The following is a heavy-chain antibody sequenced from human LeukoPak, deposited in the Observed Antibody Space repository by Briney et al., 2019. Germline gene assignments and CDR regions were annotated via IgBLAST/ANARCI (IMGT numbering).Heavy chain of an antibody. V-gene: IGHV3-48*04. J-gene: IGHJ3*02. CDR1: GITLSNYG. CDR2: IHGGGGTI. D-gene: IGHD6-13*01. Sequence: PGGSLRLSCAVSGITLSNYGMSWVRQAPGKGLEWVSYIHGGGGTIYYADSVKGRFTISRDSTKNSLYLQMHSLRAEDTAVYYCARENSRSDAFDIWGQGTMVTVSS. CDR3: ARENSRSDAFDI.